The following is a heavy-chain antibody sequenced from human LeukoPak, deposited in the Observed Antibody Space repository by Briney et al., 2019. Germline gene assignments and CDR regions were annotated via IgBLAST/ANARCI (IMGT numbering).Heavy chain of an antibody. CDR2: ISGSGGNT. CDR3: AKGVLPTGFDY. Sequence: PGGSLRLSCAASGFTFDDYAMSWVRQAPGKGLEWVSAISGSGGNTYYADSVKGRFTISRDNSKNTLYLQMNSLRAEDTAIYYCAKGVLPTGFDYWGQGTLVTVSS. V-gene: IGHV3-23*01. D-gene: IGHD3-10*01. J-gene: IGHJ4*02. CDR1: GFTFDDYA.